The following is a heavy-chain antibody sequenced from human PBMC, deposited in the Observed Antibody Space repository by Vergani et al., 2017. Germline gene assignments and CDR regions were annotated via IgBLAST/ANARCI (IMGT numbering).Heavy chain of an antibody. CDR1: GFTFSSYG. D-gene: IGHD3-16*01. V-gene: IGHV3-33*01. CDR3: ATRWGYFDY. J-gene: IGHJ4*02. Sequence: QVQLVESGGGVVQPGRSLRLSCAASGFTFSSYGMHWVRQAPGKGLEWVAVIWYDGSNKYYAASVKGRFTIYRDNSKNTLYLQMNSLRAEDTAVYYCATRWGYFDYWGQGTLVTVSS. CDR2: IWYDGSNK.